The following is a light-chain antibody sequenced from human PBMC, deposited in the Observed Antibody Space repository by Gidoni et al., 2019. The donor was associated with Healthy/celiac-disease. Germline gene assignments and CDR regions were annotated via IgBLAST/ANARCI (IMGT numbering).Light chain of an antibody. CDR1: QSVSSN. Sequence: EIVMTQSPATLSVSPGERATLSCRASQSVSSNLAWYQQKPGQAPRLLIYGASTRATGIPARFSGGGSGTEFTLTISSLQSEDFAVYYCQQYNNWPLFGGGTKVEIK. V-gene: IGKV3-15*01. J-gene: IGKJ4*01. CDR2: GAS. CDR3: QQYNNWPL.